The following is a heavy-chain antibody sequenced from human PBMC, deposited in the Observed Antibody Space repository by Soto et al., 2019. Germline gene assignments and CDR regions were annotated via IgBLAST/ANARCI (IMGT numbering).Heavy chain of an antibody. J-gene: IGHJ6*02. CDR2: IIPIFGTA. V-gene: IGHV1-69*13. Sequence: ASVKVSCKASGGTFSSYAISWVRQAPGQGLEWMGGIIPIFGTANYAQKFQGRVTITADESTSTAYMELSSLRSEDTAVYYCARGQPEDRGTRSDSSGYYTIYYYYYGMDVWGQGTTVTVSS. D-gene: IGHD3-22*01. CDR3: ARGQPEDRGTRSDSSGYYTIYYYYYGMDV. CDR1: GGTFSSYA.